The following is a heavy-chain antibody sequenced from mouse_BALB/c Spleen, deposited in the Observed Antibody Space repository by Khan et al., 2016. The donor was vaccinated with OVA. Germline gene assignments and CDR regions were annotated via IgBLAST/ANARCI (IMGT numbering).Heavy chain of an antibody. D-gene: IGHD2-14*01. CDR2: INSNGGTS. CDR1: GFTFSGYG. V-gene: IGHV5-6-3*01. CDR3: ARIYYRYDEGYWYFDV. Sequence: EVQLQESGGGLVQPGGSLKLSCAASGFTFSGYGMSWVRQTPDKRLELVATINSNGGTSYYPASVKGRFTISSANAKNTLPLQMSSLKSEDTAMYYCARIYYRYDEGYWYFDVWGAGTTVTVSS. J-gene: IGHJ1*01.